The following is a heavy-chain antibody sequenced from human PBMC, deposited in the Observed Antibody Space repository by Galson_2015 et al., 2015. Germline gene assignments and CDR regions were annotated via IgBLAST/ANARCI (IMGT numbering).Heavy chain of an antibody. CDR3: ARGHSGWYFDY. J-gene: IGHJ4*02. CDR1: GFTVSSNY. V-gene: IGHV3-53*01. Sequence: SLRLSCAASGFTVSSNYMSWVRQAPGRGLEWVSVIYSGGSTYYADSVKDRFTISRDNSKNTLYPQMNSLRAEDTAVYYCARGHSGWYFDYWGQGTLVTVSS. CDR2: IYSGGST. D-gene: IGHD6-19*01.